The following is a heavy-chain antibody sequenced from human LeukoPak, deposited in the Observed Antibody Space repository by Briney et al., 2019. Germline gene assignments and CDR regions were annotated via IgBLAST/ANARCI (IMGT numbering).Heavy chain of an antibody. CDR3: ARDLFCPPSSTSCYATYYYYGMDV. CDR1: GYTFTSYG. CDR2: ISAYNGNT. V-gene: IGHV1-18*01. J-gene: IGHJ6*02. D-gene: IGHD2-2*01. Sequence: GASVKVSCKASGYTFTSYGISWVRQAPGQGLEWMGWISAYNGNTNYAQKLQGRVTMTTDTSTSTAYMELRSLRSDDTAVYYCARDLFCPPSSTSCYATYYYYGMDVWGQGTTVTVSS.